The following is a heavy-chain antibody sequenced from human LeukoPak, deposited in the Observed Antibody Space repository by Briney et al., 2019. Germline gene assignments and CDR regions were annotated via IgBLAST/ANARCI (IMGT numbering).Heavy chain of an antibody. CDR2: ITNNGDST. J-gene: IGHJ4*02. D-gene: IGHD3-16*01. CDR3: ARVGDKGTFDY. V-gene: IGHV3-64*01. Sequence: PGGSLRLSCAASGFTFSSYAMRWVRQAPGKRLEYVSAITNNGDSTYYANSVKGIFIISRDNSKNTLYLQMGSLRAEDMAVYYCARVGDKGTFDYWGQGTLVTVSS. CDR1: GFTFSSYA.